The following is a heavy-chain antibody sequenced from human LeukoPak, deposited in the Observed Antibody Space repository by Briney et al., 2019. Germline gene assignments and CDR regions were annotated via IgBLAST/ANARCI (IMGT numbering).Heavy chain of an antibody. Sequence: SETLSLTCTVSGGSISSYYWSWIRQPPGKGLEWIGYIYYSGSTNYNPSLKSRVTISVDTSKNQFSLKLSSVTAADTAVYYCARVPRLHSLDYWGQGTLVTVSS. CDR3: ARVPRLHSLDY. D-gene: IGHD4-11*01. CDR2: IYYSGST. CDR1: GGSISSYY. V-gene: IGHV4-59*01. J-gene: IGHJ4*02.